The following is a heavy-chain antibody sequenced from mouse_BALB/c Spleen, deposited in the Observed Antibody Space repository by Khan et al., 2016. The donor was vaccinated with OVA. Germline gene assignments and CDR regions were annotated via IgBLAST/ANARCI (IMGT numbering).Heavy chain of an antibody. Sequence: QVQLKQSGAELVKPGASVNLSCKASGYTFTSYWMHWVKQRPGQGLDWIGYINPSDGRTHYNESFRNKATLTVDKSSNTAYMQVSSLTSEDSAVYYCARGGYGSLAYWGQGTLVTVFA. CDR1: GYTFTSYW. CDR2: INPSDGRT. V-gene: IGHV1S81*02. J-gene: IGHJ3*01. D-gene: IGHD2-10*02. CDR3: ARGGYGSLAY.